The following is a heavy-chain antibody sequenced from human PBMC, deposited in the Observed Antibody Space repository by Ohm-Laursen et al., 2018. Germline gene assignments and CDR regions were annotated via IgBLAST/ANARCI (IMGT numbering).Heavy chain of an antibody. CDR3: PKLGSLYYYDSSGPDYYGMDV. D-gene: IGHD3-22*01. Sequence: SLRLSCAASGFTFNTYGMHWVRQAPGKGLEWVAVISYDGSNTYYADSVKGRFTISRDNSKNTLYLQMNSLRAEDTGVYYCPKLGSLYYYDSSGPDYYGMDVWGQGTTVTVSS. J-gene: IGHJ6*02. CDR1: GFTFNTYG. CDR2: ISYDGSNT. V-gene: IGHV3-30*18.